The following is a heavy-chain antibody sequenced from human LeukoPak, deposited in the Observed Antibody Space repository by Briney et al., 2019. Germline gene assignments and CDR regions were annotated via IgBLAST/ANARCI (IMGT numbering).Heavy chain of an antibody. CDR2: IQQGGSGE. V-gene: IGHV3-7*01. Sequence: GGSLRLSCEASGFPFSTFWMIWVRQPPGKGLEWVAKIQQGGSGEQYVDSVKGRFTISRDNAKNSLYLQMNSLRVEDTGVYYWAGENWYRFDPWGQGTLVTVS. D-gene: IGHD1-1*01. CDR1: GFPFSTFW. CDR3: AGENWYRFDP. J-gene: IGHJ5*02.